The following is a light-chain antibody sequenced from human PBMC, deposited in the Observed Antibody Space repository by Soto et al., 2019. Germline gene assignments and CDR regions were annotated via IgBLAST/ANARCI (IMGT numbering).Light chain of an antibody. J-gene: IGKJ1*01. Sequence: EVVMTQSPVTLSVSPGERATLSCRASQSITTNLAWYQQKPGQAPRLLIYGASTRATGVPARFSGSGSETQFTLTISSLQSEDFALYYCQQYNDWPPKRTFGQGTRMDFK. V-gene: IGKV3-15*01. CDR2: GAS. CDR1: QSITTN. CDR3: QQYNDWPPKRT.